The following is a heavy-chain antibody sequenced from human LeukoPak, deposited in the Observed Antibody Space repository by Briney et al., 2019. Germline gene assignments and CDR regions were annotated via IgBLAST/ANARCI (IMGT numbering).Heavy chain of an antibody. D-gene: IGHD2-2*01. CDR1: GFTFSSYA. CDR2: ISGSGGST. CDR3: AKQYCSSTSCYRFDY. Sequence: GGSLRLSCAASGFTFSSYAMSWVRQAPGKGLEWVSAISGSGGSTYYADSVKGRFTISRDNSKNTLYLQMNSLRAEDTAGYYCAKQYCSSTSCYRFDYWGQGTLVTVSS. J-gene: IGHJ4*02. V-gene: IGHV3-23*01.